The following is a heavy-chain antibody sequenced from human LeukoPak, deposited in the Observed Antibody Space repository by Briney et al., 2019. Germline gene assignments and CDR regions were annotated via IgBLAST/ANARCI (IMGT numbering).Heavy chain of an antibody. J-gene: IGHJ4*02. D-gene: IGHD6-19*01. CDR2: ITTGRGET. CDR3: ARGGKQWRGGNYFDS. Sequence: ASVKVSCKASGYAFTDYALHWVRQAPGQSLEWMGWITTGRGETRYSQEFQRRITFTRDTSASTVYMDLSDLRSEDTAVYYCARGGKQWRGGNYFDSWGQGTLVAVSS. CDR1: GYAFTDYA. V-gene: IGHV1-3*03.